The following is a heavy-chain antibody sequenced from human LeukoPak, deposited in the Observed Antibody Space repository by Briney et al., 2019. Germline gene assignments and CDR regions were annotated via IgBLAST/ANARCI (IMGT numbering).Heavy chain of an antibody. CDR1: GFTFGSYG. V-gene: IGHV3-30*18. CDR2: ISYDGSNK. D-gene: IGHD6-19*01. Sequence: PGRSLRLSCAASGFTFGSYGLHWVRQAPGKGLEWVAVISYDGSNKYYADSVEGRFTISRDNSKNTLYLQMNSLRAEDTAVYYCAKGGVAVAGWFDPWGQGTLVTVSS. CDR3: AKGGVAVAGWFDP. J-gene: IGHJ5*02.